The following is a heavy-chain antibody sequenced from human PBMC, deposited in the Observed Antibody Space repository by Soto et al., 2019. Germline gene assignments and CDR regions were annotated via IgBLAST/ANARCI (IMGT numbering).Heavy chain of an antibody. CDR3: ARDREPADTVSSYWFDP. CDR2: ISANNDNT. V-gene: IGHV1-18*01. J-gene: IGHJ5*02. D-gene: IGHD4-17*01. CDR1: GYTFTSYG. Sequence: GASVKVSCKASGYTFTSYGISWVRQAPGQGLEWMGWISANNDNTKYAQKLQGRVSMTSDTSTNTAYMELRSLRSDDTAVYYCARDREPADTVSSYWFDPWGQGTLVTVSS.